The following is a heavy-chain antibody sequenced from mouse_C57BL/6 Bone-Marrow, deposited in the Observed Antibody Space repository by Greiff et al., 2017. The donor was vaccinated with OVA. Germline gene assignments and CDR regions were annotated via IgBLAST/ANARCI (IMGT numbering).Heavy chain of an antibody. V-gene: IGHV5-9-1*02. D-gene: IGHD2-4*01. Sequence: EVNVVESGEGLVKPGGSLKLSCAASGFTFSSYAMSWVRQTPEKRLEWVAYISSGGDYIYYADTVKGRFTISRDNARNTLYLQMSSLKSEDTAMYYCTRENYDYDVGAWFAYWGQGTLVTVSA. CDR2: ISSGGDYI. CDR1: GFTFSSYA. CDR3: TRENYDYDVGAWFAY. J-gene: IGHJ3*01.